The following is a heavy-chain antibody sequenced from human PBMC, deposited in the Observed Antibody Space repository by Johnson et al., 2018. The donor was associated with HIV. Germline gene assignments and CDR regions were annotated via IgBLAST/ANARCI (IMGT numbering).Heavy chain of an antibody. Sequence: QVQLVESGGGVVQPGRSLRLSCAASGFTFSSYAMHWVRQAPGKGLEWVAVISYDGSNKYYADSVKGRFTISRDNSKNTLYLQMNSLRAEDTAVYDCTRGRHSLDAFDVWCQGTMVTVSS. CDR2: ISYDGSNK. J-gene: IGHJ3*01. D-gene: IGHD3-3*02. CDR1: GFTFSSYA. CDR3: TRGRHSLDAFDV. V-gene: IGHV3-30-3*01.